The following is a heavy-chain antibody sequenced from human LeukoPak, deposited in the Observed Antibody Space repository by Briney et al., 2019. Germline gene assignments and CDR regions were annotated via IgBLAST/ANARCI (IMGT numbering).Heavy chain of an antibody. V-gene: IGHV3-23*01. CDR1: VFTFSSYA. CDR2: ISGSGGSN. CDR3: AKDDYCGGDCIPPEYFQH. Sequence: GGSLRLSCAPSVFTFSSYAMSWVGQAAGKGLEGVSGISGSGGSNDHADSVKGRFSISRDTSKTTLYLQMHSRRAEDTAVYYCAKDDYCGGDCIPPEYFQHWGQGTLVTVSS. D-gene: IGHD2-21*02. J-gene: IGHJ1*01.